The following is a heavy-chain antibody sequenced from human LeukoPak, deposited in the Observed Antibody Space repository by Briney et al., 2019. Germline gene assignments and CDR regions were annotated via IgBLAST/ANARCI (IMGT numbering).Heavy chain of an antibody. CDR3: ARDPPYGDIITDY. V-gene: IGHV3-7*01. CDR2: IKQDGSEK. D-gene: IGHD2-15*01. Sequence: GGSLRLSCAASGFTFSSSWMSWVRQAPGKGLEWVANIKQDGSEKYYVDSVKGRFTISRDNAKNSLYLQMHSLRAEDTAVYYCARDPPYGDIITDYWGQGTLVTVSS. J-gene: IGHJ4*02. CDR1: GFTFSSSW.